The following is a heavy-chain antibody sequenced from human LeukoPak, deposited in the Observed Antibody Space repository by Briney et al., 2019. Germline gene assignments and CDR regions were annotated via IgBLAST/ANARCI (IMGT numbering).Heavy chain of an antibody. Sequence: PSETLSLTCTVSGDSINRSDSYWGWIRQSPGKGLEWIGSIYYTGSTFDKPALKSRVTISLDTSNNQFSLRVKSVTAANAALYFCARLRRANSGYGSVDFWGQGTMITVSS. CDR2: IYYTGST. V-gene: IGHV4-39*01. J-gene: IGHJ4*02. CDR1: GDSINRSDSY. CDR3: ARLRRANSGYGSVDF. D-gene: IGHD5-12*01.